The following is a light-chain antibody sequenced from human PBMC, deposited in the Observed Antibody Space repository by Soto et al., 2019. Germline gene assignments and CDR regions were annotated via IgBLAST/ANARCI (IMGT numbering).Light chain of an antibody. Sequence: QSVLTQPPSVSAAPGQKVTMSCSGTSSNIGNNYVSWYQQLPGTAPKLLIYENNKRPSGTPDRFSGSKSGTSATLGITGLQTGDEADYYCGTWDSSLSGVVFGGGTQLTVL. CDR1: SSNIGNNY. CDR2: ENN. CDR3: GTWDSSLSGVV. V-gene: IGLV1-51*02. J-gene: IGLJ2*01.